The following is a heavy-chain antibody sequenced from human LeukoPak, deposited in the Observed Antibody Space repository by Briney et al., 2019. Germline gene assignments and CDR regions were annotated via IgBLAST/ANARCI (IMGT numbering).Heavy chain of an antibody. V-gene: IGHV1-18*01. CDR1: GYTFTSYG. CDR2: ITAYNSNT. D-gene: IGHD6-13*01. CDR3: ARTDNLYSSSWPNYYGMDV. Sequence: VASVKVSCKASGYTFTSYGITWVRQAPGQGLEWMGWITAYNSNTNYAQKFQGRVTMTTDTSTSTAYMELRSLRSDDTAVYYCARTDNLYSSSWPNYYGMDVWGQGTTVTVSS. J-gene: IGHJ6*02.